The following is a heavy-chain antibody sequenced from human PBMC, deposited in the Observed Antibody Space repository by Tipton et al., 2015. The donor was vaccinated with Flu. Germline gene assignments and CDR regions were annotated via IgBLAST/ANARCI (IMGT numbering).Heavy chain of an antibody. CDR3: ARDALISSSWYGLVG. CDR2: ISSSSSTI. V-gene: IGHV3-48*01. D-gene: IGHD6-13*01. J-gene: IGHJ4*02. Sequence: SLRLSCAASGFTFSSYSMNWVRQAPGKGLEWVSYISSSSSTIYYADSVKGRFTISRDNAKNSLYLQMNSLRAEDTAVYYCARDALISSSWYGLVGWGQGTLVTVSS. CDR1: GFTFSSYS.